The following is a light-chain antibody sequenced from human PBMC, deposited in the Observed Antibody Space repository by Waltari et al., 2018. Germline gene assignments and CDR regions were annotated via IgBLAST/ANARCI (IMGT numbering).Light chain of an antibody. CDR3: QSYDTSLSVV. CDR2: GVN. J-gene: IGLJ3*02. CDR1: GSNIGAGYD. Sequence: QSVLTQPPSVSGAPGQRVTISCSGSGSNIGAGYDVHWYRQLPGKAPTLLIYGVNTRPPGVSDRFAGSQCDTSASLAITGLQAEDEADYYCQSYDTSLSVVFGGGTKLTVL. V-gene: IGLV1-40*01.